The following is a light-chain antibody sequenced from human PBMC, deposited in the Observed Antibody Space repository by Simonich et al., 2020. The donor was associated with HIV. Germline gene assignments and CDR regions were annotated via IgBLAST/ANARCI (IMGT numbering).Light chain of an antibody. Sequence: DVVMTQSPLSLPVTLGQPASISCRSSQSLVHSDGNTFLNWFQQRPVQSPRRLIYKVSNRDAGVPDRFSGSGSGTDFTLKISRVEAEDVGVHYCMQGTHHNRWTFGQGTQVDIK. CDR2: KVS. V-gene: IGKV2-30*02. CDR1: QSLVHSDGNTF. CDR3: MQGTHHNRWT. J-gene: IGKJ1*01.